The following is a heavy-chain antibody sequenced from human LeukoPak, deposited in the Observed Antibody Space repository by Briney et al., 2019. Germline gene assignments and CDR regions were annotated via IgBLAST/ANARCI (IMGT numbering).Heavy chain of an antibody. Sequence: SVKVSCKAFGYTFTGDFMHWVRQAPGQGLEWMGRIIPILGIANYAQKFQGRVTITADKSTSTAYMELSSLRSEDTAVYYCAREENVLRFLEWFHFDYWGQGTLVTVSS. D-gene: IGHD3-3*01. CDR3: AREENVLRFLEWFHFDY. CDR1: GYTFTGDF. CDR2: IIPILGIA. V-gene: IGHV1-69*04. J-gene: IGHJ4*02.